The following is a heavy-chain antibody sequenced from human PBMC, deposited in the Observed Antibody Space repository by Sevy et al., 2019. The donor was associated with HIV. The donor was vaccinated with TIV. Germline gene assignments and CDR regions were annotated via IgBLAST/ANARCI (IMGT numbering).Heavy chain of an antibody. D-gene: IGHD3-10*01. CDR3: ARDLRGSRITGSTDAFDI. Sequence: SETLSLTCTVSGGSISSYYWSWIRQPAGKGLEWIGRIYTSGSTNYKPSLKSRVTMSVDTSKNQFSLKLSSVTAADTAVYYCARDLRGSRITGSTDAFDIWGQGTMVTVS. CDR1: GGSISSYY. J-gene: IGHJ3*02. CDR2: IYTSGST. V-gene: IGHV4-4*07.